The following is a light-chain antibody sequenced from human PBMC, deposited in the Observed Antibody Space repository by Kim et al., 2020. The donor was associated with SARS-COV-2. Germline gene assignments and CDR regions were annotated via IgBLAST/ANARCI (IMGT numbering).Light chain of an antibody. CDR1: ISDVGNYNL. J-gene: IGLJ1*01. Sequence: GQSINISCTGTISDVGNYNLVSGYQQHPGKAPKLMIYEVTKRPSGVSNRFFGSKSGNTASLTISGLQAEDEADYYCCSYAGSNTYVFGTGTKVTVL. V-gene: IGLV2-23*02. CDR3: CSYAGSNTYV. CDR2: EVT.